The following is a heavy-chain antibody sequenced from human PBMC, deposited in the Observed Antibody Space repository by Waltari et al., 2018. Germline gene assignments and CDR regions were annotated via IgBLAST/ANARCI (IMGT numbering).Heavy chain of an antibody. J-gene: IGHJ3*02. D-gene: IGHD3-10*01. V-gene: IGHV1-58*02. Sequence: QMQLVQSGPEVKKPGTSVKVSCKASGFTFTSSAMQWVRQARGQRLEWIGWIVVGSGNTNYAQKFQERVTITRDMSTSTAYMELSSLRSEDTAVYYCAARLLWFGELLYPFAFDIWGQGTMVTVSS. CDR1: GFTFTSSA. CDR3: AARLLWFGELLYPFAFDI. CDR2: IVVGSGNT.